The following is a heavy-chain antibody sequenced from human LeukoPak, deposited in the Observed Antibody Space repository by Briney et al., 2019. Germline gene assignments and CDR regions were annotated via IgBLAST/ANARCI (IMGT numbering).Heavy chain of an antibody. Sequence: GGSLRLSCAASGFTFSSNWMHWVRQAPGKGLVWVSRINEDGSTTNYVDSVKGRSTIFRDNAKNTLYLQMNSLRAEDTAVYYCVRDLGGRSGHWGQGTLVTVSS. CDR1: GFTFSSNW. J-gene: IGHJ4*02. CDR3: VRDLGGRSGH. CDR2: INEDGSTT. V-gene: IGHV3-74*01. D-gene: IGHD1-26*01.